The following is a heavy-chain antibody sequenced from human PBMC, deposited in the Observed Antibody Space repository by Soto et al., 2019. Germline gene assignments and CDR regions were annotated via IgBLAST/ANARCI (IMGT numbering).Heavy chain of an antibody. CDR2: ISYSGTT. J-gene: IGHJ5*02. Sequence: SETLSLTCTVSGDSISSINNYWSWIRQPPGEGLEWIGFISYSGTTSYSPSLKSRVAISLDTSKNQFSLSLNFVTAADTAVYYCARGRGYSYGLDPWGQGSLVTSPQ. CDR3: ARGRGYSYGLDP. D-gene: IGHD5-18*01. CDR1: GDSISSINNY. V-gene: IGHV4-30-4*01.